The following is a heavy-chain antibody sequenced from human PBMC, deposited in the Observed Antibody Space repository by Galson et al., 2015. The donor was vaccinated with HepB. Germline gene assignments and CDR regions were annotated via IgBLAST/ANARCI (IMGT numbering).Heavy chain of an antibody. D-gene: IGHD3-22*01. J-gene: IGHJ6*02. CDR2: IIPILGIA. CDR1: GGTFSSYA. V-gene: IGHV1-69*04. Sequence: SVKVSCKASGGTFSSYAISWVRQAPGQGLEWMGRIIPILGIANYAQKFQGRVTITADKSTSTAYMELSSLRSEDTAVYYCAGQTGDYYDSEGVYYHYGMDVWGQGTTVTVSS. CDR3: AGQTGDYYDSEGVYYHYGMDV.